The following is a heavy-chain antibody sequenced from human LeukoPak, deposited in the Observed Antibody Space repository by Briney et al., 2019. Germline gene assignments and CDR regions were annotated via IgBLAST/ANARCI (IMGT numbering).Heavy chain of an antibody. D-gene: IGHD6-13*01. V-gene: IGHV4-61*01. CDR1: GGSDSSCSYY. CDR2: IYYSGST. Sequence: PSETLSLTCTVSGGSDSSCSYYWRSIRQPPGKGLEWIGYIYYSGSTNYNPPLKGRVTISVDTSKNQFSLKLRSVTAADTAVYYCARLSRIAAAGYDAFDMWGQGTMVTVSS. CDR3: ARLSRIAAAGYDAFDM. J-gene: IGHJ3*02.